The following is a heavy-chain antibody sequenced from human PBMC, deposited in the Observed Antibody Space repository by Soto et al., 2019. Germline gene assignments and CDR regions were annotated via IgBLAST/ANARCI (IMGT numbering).Heavy chain of an antibody. D-gene: IGHD3-3*01. J-gene: IGHJ1*01. V-gene: IGHV3-23*01. CDR2: ISGSGGST. Sequence: GGSLRLSCAASGFTFSSYAMSWVRQAPGKGLEWVSAISGSGGSTYYADSVKGRFTISRDNSKNTLYLQMNSLRAEDTAVYYCAKTSLTYYDFWSGYYLYFQHWGQGTLVTLSS. CDR1: GFTFSSYA. CDR3: AKTSLTYYDFWSGYYLYFQH.